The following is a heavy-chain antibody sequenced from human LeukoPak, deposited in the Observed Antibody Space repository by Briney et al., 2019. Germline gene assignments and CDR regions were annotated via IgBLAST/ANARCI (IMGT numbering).Heavy chain of an antibody. CDR2: INGYNGYT. J-gene: IGHJ3*02. CDR3: ARDGHRRYHYDSSGREDAFDI. Sequence: ASVTVSCKASGYTFTNYGISWVRQAPGQGREWMGWINGYNGYTNYAQKFQGRVTMTTDTSTSTAYMEQRSLSSDDTAVYYCARDGHRRYHYDSSGREDAFDIWGQGTMVTVSS. D-gene: IGHD3-22*01. V-gene: IGHV1-18*01. CDR1: GYTFTNYG.